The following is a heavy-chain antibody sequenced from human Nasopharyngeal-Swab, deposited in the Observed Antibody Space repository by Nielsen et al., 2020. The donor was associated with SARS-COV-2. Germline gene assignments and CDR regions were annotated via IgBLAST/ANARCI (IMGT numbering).Heavy chain of an antibody. Sequence: GESLKISCAASGLTFSNAWMSWVRQAPGKGLEWVGRIKSKTDGGTTDYAAPVKGRFTISRDDSKNTLYLQMNSLKTEDTAVYYCTTAGCSSTSCYYYYYYGMDVWGQGTTVTVSS. J-gene: IGHJ6*02. V-gene: IGHV3-15*01. CDR2: IKSKTDGGTT. CDR3: TTAGCSSTSCYYYYYYGMDV. D-gene: IGHD2-2*01. CDR1: GLTFSNAW.